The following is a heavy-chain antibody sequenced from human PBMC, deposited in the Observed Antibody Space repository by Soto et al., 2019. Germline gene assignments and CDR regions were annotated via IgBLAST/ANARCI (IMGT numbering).Heavy chain of an antibody. CDR1: GFTFSSNW. Sequence: VGSLRLSCADSGFTFSSNWMSWVRQAPGKGLEWVANIKEDGSEKYYVDSVKGRFTISRDNAKNSLYLQMNSLRAEDAAVYYCARGLDWGQGTLVTVSS. CDR3: ARGLD. CDR2: IKEDGSEK. J-gene: IGHJ4*02. D-gene: IGHD5-12*01. V-gene: IGHV3-7*03.